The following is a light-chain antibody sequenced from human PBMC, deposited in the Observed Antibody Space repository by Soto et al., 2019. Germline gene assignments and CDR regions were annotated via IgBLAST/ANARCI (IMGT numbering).Light chain of an antibody. Sequence: QSALTQPASVSGSPGQSITVSCTGTSSDVGGYNYVSWYQQRPGKAPKLMIYDVSNRPSGVSNRFSGSKSGNTASLTISGLQAEDEADYYCSSYTSSSTVVFGGGTKL. V-gene: IGLV2-14*01. J-gene: IGLJ2*01. CDR3: SSYTSSSTVV. CDR2: DVS. CDR1: SSDVGGYNY.